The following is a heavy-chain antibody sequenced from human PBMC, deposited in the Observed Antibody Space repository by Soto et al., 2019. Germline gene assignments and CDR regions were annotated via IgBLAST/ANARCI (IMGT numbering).Heavy chain of an antibody. CDR1: GFTFRIYT. D-gene: IGHD6-19*01. CDR2: ISYDGDSI. CDR3: AAAEQWLADPFDY. J-gene: IGHJ4*02. Sequence: GSLRLSCAASGFTFRIYTMHWVRQAPGKGLEWVSVISYDGDSIFYTDSVKGRFTIPRDNSKNTLYLQMNSLRAEDTAVYYCAAAEQWLADPFDYWGQGTLVTVSS. V-gene: IGHV3-30-3*01.